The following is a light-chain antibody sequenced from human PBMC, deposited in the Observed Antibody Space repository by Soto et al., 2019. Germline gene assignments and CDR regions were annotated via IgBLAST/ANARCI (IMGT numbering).Light chain of an antibody. CDR3: SSYAGSNSLV. Sequence: QSVLTQPPSASGTPGQGVTISCSGSTSNIGSNYVYWYQQLPGTAPKLLIYRNNQRPSGVPDRFSGSKSGTSASLAISGLRSDDEADYFCSSYAGSNSLVFGSGTKVTVL. J-gene: IGLJ1*01. V-gene: IGLV1-47*01. CDR2: RNN. CDR1: TSNIGSNY.